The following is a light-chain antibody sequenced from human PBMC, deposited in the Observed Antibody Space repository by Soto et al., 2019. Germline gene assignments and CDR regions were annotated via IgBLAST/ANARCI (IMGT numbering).Light chain of an antibody. CDR2: DVS. J-gene: IGLJ2*01. V-gene: IGLV2-14*01. CDR1: SSDVGGYNY. CDR3: SSYTSSSPPVV. Sequence: QSALTQPASVSGSPGQSITISCTGTSSDVGGYNYVSWYQQHPGKAPKLMIYDVSTRPSGVSNRFSGSTSGNTASLTISGLQAEDEADYYCSSYTSSSPPVVFGGGTKVTVL.